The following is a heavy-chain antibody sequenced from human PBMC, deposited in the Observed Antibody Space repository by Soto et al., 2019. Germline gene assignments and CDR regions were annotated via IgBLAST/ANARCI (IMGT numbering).Heavy chain of an antibody. CDR1: GGTLSSYA. Sequence: SVKVSCKASGGTLSSYAISWVRQAPGQGLEWMGGIIPIFGTANYAQKFQGRVTITADESTSTAYMELSSLRSEDTAVYYCASQRNYYDSSGQPPYFDYWGQGTLVTVS. CDR2: IIPIFGTA. D-gene: IGHD3-22*01. J-gene: IGHJ4*02. CDR3: ASQRNYYDSSGQPPYFDY. V-gene: IGHV1-69*01.